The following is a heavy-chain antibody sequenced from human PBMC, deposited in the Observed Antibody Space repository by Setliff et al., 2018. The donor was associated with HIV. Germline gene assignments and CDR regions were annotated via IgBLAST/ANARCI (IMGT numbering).Heavy chain of an antibody. CDR2: INHSGST. CDR1: GGSFSGYY. V-gene: IGHV4-34*01. J-gene: IGHJ6*04. D-gene: IGHD3-3*01. Sequence: PSETLSLTCAVYGGSFSGYYWSWIRQPPGKGLEWIGEINHSGSTNYNPSLKSRVTISMDTSKNQFSLELSSVAAADTALYYCARTITTFGVIGRGGRMDVWGKGTTVTVSS. CDR3: ARTITTFGVIGRGGRMDV.